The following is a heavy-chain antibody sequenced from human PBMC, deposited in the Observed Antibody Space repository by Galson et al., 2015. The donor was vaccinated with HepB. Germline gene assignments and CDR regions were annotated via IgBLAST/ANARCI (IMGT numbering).Heavy chain of an antibody. J-gene: IGHJ5*02. Sequence: SVKVSCKAYGYTFTSYYMHWVRQAPGQGLEWMGIINPSGGSTSYAQKLQGRVTMTRDTSTSTVYMGLSSLRSEETAVYYCATGTLTDDSKGHFNWFDPWGQGTLVTVSS. D-gene: IGHD2-21*02. CDR2: INPSGGST. V-gene: IGHV1-46*04. CDR1: GYTFTSYY. CDR3: ATGTLTDDSKGHFNWFDP.